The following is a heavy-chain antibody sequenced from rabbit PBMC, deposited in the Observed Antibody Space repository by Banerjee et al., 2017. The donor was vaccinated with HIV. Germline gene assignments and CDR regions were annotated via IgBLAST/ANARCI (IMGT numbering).Heavy chain of an antibody. Sequence: QEQLEESGGGLVKPEGSLTLTCKASGFDFSRYYYMCWVRQAPGKGLELIACIITASGSTYYASWAKGRFTISKTSSTTVTLQMTSLTAADTATYFCARHYSSGWGINLWGQGTLVTVS. CDR3: ARHYSSGWGINL. J-gene: IGHJ4*01. CDR2: IITASGST. D-gene: IGHD4-1*01. CDR1: GFDFSRYYY. V-gene: IGHV1S45*01.